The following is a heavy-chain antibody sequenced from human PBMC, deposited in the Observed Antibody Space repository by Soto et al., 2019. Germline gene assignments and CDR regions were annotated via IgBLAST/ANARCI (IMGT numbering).Heavy chain of an antibody. D-gene: IGHD2-2*01. Sequence: PSETLSLTCTVSGGSISSYYWSWIRQPPGKGLEWIGYIYYSGSTNYNPSLKSRVTISVDTSKNQFSLKLSSVTAADTAVYYCARGGRDCSSTSCYGRVLDYWGQGTLVTVSS. CDR1: GGSISSYY. V-gene: IGHV4-59*01. CDR3: ARGGRDCSSTSCYGRVLDY. CDR2: IYYSGST. J-gene: IGHJ4*02.